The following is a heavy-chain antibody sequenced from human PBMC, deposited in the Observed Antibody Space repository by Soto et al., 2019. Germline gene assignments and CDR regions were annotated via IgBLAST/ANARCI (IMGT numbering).Heavy chain of an antibody. D-gene: IGHD3-10*01. J-gene: IGHJ4*02. V-gene: IGHV3-23*01. CDR1: GFTFSNYA. CDR2: MSGGGALI. CDR3: TKLRTITMGASDC. Sequence: EVQLLESGGGLVQPGGSLRLSCAASGFTFSNYAMSWDRQAPGKGLEWVATMSGGGALIDYADSLKGRFTISRDNSRNTLHLEMNSLSAEDTAVYYCTKLRTITMGASDCWGQGTLVTVSS.